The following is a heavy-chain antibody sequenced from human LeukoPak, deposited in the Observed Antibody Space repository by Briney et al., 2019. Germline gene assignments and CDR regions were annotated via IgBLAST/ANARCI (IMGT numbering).Heavy chain of an antibody. J-gene: IGHJ6*02. CDR3: ARGHYALDA. CDR1: GFTFSDYY. V-gene: IGHV3-11*01. CDR2: ISKSGDTI. Sequence: GGSLRLSCAASGFTFSDYYRSWVRLAPGKGLEWVSYISKSGDTIYYADSLKGRFSISRDNAKNSLYLQMNSLRAEDTAVYYCARGHYALDAWGQGTTVTVSS.